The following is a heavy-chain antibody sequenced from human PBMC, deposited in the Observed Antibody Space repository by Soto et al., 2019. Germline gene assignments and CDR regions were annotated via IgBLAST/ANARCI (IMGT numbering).Heavy chain of an antibody. CDR1: GDSGGFISSSSYH. D-gene: IGHD4-17*01. V-gene: IGHV4-39*01. J-gene: IGHJ4*02. Sequence: QLQLQESGPGLVKPSETLSLTCTVSGDSGGFISSSSYHWGWIRQPPGKGREWIGNIYYSGSTYFNPSLMSRVTISGDTSKNQFSLRLTSVTAADTAVSYCARHPPYGPLDYWGQGTLVTVSS. CDR3: ARHPPYGPLDY. CDR2: IYYSGST.